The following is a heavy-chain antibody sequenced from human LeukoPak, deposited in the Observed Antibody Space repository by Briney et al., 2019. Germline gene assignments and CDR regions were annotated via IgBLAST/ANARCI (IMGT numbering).Heavy chain of an antibody. Sequence: PGGSLRLSCAGSGFTFNSYWMHWVRQAPGKGLEWVAVIWYDGSNKYYADSVEGRFTISRDNSKNTLYLQMNSLRAEDTAVYYCAREGGDIVVVPAAGWFDPWGQGTLVTVSS. J-gene: IGHJ5*02. CDR2: IWYDGSNK. V-gene: IGHV3-33*08. CDR1: GFTFNSYW. CDR3: AREGGDIVVVPAAGWFDP. D-gene: IGHD2-2*01.